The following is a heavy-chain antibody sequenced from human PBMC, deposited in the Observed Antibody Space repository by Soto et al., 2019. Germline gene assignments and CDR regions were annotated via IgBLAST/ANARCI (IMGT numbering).Heavy chain of an antibody. D-gene: IGHD3-10*01. CDR3: ARRITMVRGPYYYYAMDV. J-gene: IGHJ6*02. Sequence: LRLSCAASGFTFSSHTMNWVRQAPGKGLEWISYITSTSSTKNYADSVKGRFTISRDNANNPLYLQMNSLRDEDTAVYYCARRITMVRGPYYYYAMDVWGQGTTVTVSS. V-gene: IGHV3-48*02. CDR2: ITSTSSTK. CDR1: GFTFSSHT.